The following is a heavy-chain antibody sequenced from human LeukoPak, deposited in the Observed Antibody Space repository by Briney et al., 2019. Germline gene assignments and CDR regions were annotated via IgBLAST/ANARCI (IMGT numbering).Heavy chain of an antibody. D-gene: IGHD5-24*01. V-gene: IGHV3-48*01. J-gene: IGHJ3*02. CDR1: GFTLRIYS. CDR2: ISSRGIL. Sequence: GGSLRLSRAASGFTLRIYSMNWVRQAPGKGLEWVSYISSRGILYYADSVKGRFTISRDNAKNSLYLQMNSLRAEDTAVYYCARVHLDGYNSLDIWGQGTMVTVSS. CDR3: ARVHLDGYNSLDI.